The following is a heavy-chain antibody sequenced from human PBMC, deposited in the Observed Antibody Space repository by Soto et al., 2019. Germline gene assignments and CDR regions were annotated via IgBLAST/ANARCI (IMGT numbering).Heavy chain of an antibody. CDR2: IHYSGGP. CDR3: ARYLYNYGHHPFEY. V-gene: IGHV4-59*01. Sequence: SETLSLTCTFSGDSISTSYWNWIRRPPGKGLEWIAYIHYSGGPNYHPSLKSRLAISVDTSKNQFSLKLSSATAADTAVYYCARYLYNYGHHPFEYWGQGTLVTVS. D-gene: IGHD5-18*01. CDR1: GDSISTSY. J-gene: IGHJ4*02.